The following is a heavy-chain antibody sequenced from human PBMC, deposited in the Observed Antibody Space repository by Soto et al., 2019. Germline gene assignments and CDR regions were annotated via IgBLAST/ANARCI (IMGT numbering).Heavy chain of an antibody. Sequence: QVQLVESGGGVVQPGTSLRLSCAASGFTFSSSAMHWVRQAPGKGLEWVAIISYDGSDKHYGDSLEGRFTIARDNSKNSLFLQMNSLSPDDTAIYYCAKDNPTTAYLGQGALVTVSS. CDR2: ISYDGSDK. CDR1: GFTFSSSA. D-gene: IGHD1-1*01. J-gene: IGHJ4*02. V-gene: IGHV3-30*18. CDR3: AKDNPTTAY.